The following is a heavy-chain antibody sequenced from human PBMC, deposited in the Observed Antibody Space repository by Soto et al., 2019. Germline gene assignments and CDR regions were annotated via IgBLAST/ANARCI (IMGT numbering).Heavy chain of an antibody. D-gene: IGHD6-19*01. CDR3: ARGGSGWYKDGMDV. Sequence: QVQLVESGGGVVQPGRSLRLSCAASGFTFSSYAMHWVRQAPGKGLEWVAVISYDGSNKYYADSVKGRFTISRDNSKYTLYLQMNSLRAEDTAVYYCARGGSGWYKDGMDVWGQGTTVTVSS. V-gene: IGHV3-30-3*01. J-gene: IGHJ6*02. CDR1: GFTFSSYA. CDR2: ISYDGSNK.